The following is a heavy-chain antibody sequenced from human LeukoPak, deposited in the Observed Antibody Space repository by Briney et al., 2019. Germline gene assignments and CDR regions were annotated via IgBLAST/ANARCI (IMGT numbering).Heavy chain of an antibody. J-gene: IGHJ4*02. CDR3: ARETAAGPNDY. CDR2: INPNSGDT. D-gene: IGHD6-13*01. V-gene: IGHV1-2*02. CDR1: GYTFTGYY. Sequence: ASVKVSCKASGYTFTGYYMHWVRQAPGQGLEWMGWINPNSGDTNYAQKFQGRVTMTRDTSINTAYMELSRLRSEDTAVYYCARETAAGPNDYWGQGTLVTVSS.